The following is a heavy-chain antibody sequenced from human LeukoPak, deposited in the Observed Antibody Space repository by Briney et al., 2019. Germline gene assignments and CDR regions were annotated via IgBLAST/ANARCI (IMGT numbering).Heavy chain of an antibody. D-gene: IGHD2-2*01. CDR2: IGCCGGNT. V-gene: IGHV3-23*01. J-gene: IGHJ4*02. CDR3: AKRGDSISCYDS. Sequence: GGSLRLSCAASGFTFSNYAMTWLRQAPGKGLGWVSTIGCCGGNTYYADSVKGRFTISRDNSKNTVYLQMNSLRAEDTAVYYCAKRGDSISCYDSWGQGTLVTVSS. CDR1: GFTFSNYA.